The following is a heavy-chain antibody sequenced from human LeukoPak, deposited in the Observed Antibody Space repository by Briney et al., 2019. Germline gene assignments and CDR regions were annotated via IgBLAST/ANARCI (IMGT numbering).Heavy chain of an antibody. CDR3: ARGALVPASMIWFDP. Sequence: PSETLSLTCSVSGGSLSNSYGSWIRQPPGKGLEWIGYIYYSGSTNYRSSLKSRVTISLDTPKNQFSLKLRSVTAADTAVYYCARGALVPASMIWFDPWGQGTLVTVSS. D-gene: IGHD2-2*01. J-gene: IGHJ5*02. CDR2: IYYSGST. CDR1: GGSLSNSY. V-gene: IGHV4-59*08.